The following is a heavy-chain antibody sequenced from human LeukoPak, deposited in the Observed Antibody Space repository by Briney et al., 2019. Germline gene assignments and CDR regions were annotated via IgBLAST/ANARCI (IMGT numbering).Heavy chain of an antibody. CDR3: AREFEYRTSGAGY. D-gene: IGHD6-6*01. Sequence: PGGSLRLSCAASGFTFSSYSMNWVRQAPGKGLEWVPSMSINSGLKYHADSVKGRFTISRDNAKNSLYLQMNSLRAEDTAVYYCAREFEYRTSGAGYWGQGTLVTVSS. J-gene: IGHJ4*02. V-gene: IGHV3-21*01. CDR1: GFTFSSYS. CDR2: MSINSGLK.